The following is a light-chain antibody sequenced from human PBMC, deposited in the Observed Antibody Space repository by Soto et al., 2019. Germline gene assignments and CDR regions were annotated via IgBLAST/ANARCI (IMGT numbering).Light chain of an antibody. CDR1: GNDVGGYKY. J-gene: IGLJ2*01. CDR3: SSYTSSMSVV. CDR2: EVS. Sequence: QSVLTQPASVSGSPGQAITISCTGTGNDVGGYKYVSWYQQHPGKVTKLMIFEVSNRPSGVSNRFSGSQSANTASLNISALQADDEADYYCSSYTSSMSVVFGGGTKLTVL. V-gene: IGLV2-14*01.